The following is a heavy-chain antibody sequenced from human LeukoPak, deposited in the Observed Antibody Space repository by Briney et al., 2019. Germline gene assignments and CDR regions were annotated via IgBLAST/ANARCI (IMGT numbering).Heavy chain of an antibody. CDR3: ARFGAYYYGSGRPYGMDV. Sequence: ASVKVSCKASGYTFTGYYMHWVRQAPGQGLEWMGWMNPNSGNTGYAQKFQGRVTMTRNTSISTAYMELSSLRSEDTAVHYCARFGAYYYGSGRPYGMDVWGQGTTVTVSS. D-gene: IGHD3-10*01. V-gene: IGHV1-8*02. CDR1: GYTFTGYY. J-gene: IGHJ6*02. CDR2: MNPNSGNT.